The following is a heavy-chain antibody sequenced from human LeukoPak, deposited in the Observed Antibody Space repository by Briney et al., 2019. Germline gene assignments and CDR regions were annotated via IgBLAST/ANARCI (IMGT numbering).Heavy chain of an antibody. CDR3: ARGIAVAGRGY. J-gene: IGHJ4*02. CDR1: GYTFASYA. V-gene: IGHV1-3*01. Sequence: ASVKVSCKASGYTFASYAMHWVRQAPGQRLEWMGWINAGNGNTKYSQKFQGRVTITRDTSASTAYMELSSLRSEDTAVYYCARGIAVAGRGYWGQGTLVTVSS. D-gene: IGHD6-19*01. CDR2: INAGNGNT.